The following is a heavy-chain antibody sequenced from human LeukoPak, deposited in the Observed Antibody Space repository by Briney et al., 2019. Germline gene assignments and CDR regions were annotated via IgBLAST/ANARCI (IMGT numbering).Heavy chain of an antibody. Sequence: PSETLSLTCTVSGGSISSGSYYWGWIRQPPGKGLEWIGSIYYSGSTYYNPSLKSRVTISVDTSKNQFSLKLSSVTAADTAVYYCARVIVVPRDWGQGTLVTVSS. V-gene: IGHV4-39*07. CDR3: ARVIVVPRD. CDR1: GGSISSGSYY. CDR2: IYYSGST. J-gene: IGHJ4*02. D-gene: IGHD2-21*01.